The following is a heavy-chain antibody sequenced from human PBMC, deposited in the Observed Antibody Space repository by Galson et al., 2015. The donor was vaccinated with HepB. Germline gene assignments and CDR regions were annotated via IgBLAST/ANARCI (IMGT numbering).Heavy chain of an antibody. CDR1: GFTFSSYA. D-gene: IGHD2-2*01. CDR2: ISYDGSNK. V-gene: IGHV3-30-3*01. CDR3: ARVERDIVVVPAAILGLRYYYYMDV. J-gene: IGHJ6*03. Sequence: SLRLSCAASGFTFSSYAMHWVRQAPGKGLEWVAVISYDGSNKYYADSVKGRFTISRDNSKNTLYLQMNSLRAEDTAVYYCARVERDIVVVPAAILGLRYYYYMDVWGKGTTVTVSS.